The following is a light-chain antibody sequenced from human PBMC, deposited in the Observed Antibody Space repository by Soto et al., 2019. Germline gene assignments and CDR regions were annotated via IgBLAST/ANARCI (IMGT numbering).Light chain of an antibody. Sequence: EMVRTQSPASLSVYPGERATLSCRASQSVSRTLAWYQQKPGQAPRLLIYGASTRATGIPARFSGRGSGTDFTLTISSLQSEDFAVYYCQQYDSWRYTFGQGTKVDSK. CDR2: GAS. CDR3: QQYDSWRYT. J-gene: IGKJ2*01. CDR1: QSVSRT. V-gene: IGKV3-15*01.